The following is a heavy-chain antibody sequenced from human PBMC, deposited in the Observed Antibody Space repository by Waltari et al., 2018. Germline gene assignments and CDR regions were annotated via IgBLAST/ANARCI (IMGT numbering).Heavy chain of an antibody. CDR3: ARIGYKTYGMDG. CDR1: GGSIRNYY. D-gene: IGHD1-20*01. Sequence: QVQLQESGPRLVKPSETLSLTCSVSGGSIRNYYWAWIRQSPVPGLQWIGYVYYSGTTNYSPSLKSRVTMSVDSSRNEISLKMTSVTAADTAVYYCARIGYKTYGMDGWGRGTPVTVSS. J-gene: IGHJ6*02. CDR2: VYYSGTT. V-gene: IGHV4-59*01.